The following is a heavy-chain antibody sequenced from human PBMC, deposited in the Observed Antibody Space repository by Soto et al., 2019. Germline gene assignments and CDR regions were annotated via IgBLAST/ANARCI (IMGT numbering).Heavy chain of an antibody. Sequence: EVQLVESGGGLVQPGGSLRLSCAASGFIFSSYWMSWVRQAPGKGLEWADNIKQDGSETYYVDSVKGRFTISRDNAKNSLYMQMNTLRAEDTAVYYCAREGQFAYWGQGTLVTVSS. V-gene: IGHV3-7*03. D-gene: IGHD3-10*01. CDR3: AREGQFAY. CDR1: GFIFSSYW. J-gene: IGHJ4*02. CDR2: IKQDGSET.